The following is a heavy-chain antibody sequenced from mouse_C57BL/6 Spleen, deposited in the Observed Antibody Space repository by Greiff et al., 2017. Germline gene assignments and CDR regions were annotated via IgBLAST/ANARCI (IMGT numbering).Heavy chain of an antibody. Sequence: VQLQESGAELVRPGTSVKVSCKASGYAFTNYLIEWVKQRPGQGLEWIGVINPGSGGTNYNEKFKGKATLTADKSSSTAYMQLSSLTSEDSAVYFCSFITTVPDYFDYWGQGTTLTVSS. V-gene: IGHV1-54*01. CDR1: GYAFTNYL. CDR3: SFITTVPDYFDY. CDR2: INPGSGGT. J-gene: IGHJ2*01. D-gene: IGHD1-1*01.